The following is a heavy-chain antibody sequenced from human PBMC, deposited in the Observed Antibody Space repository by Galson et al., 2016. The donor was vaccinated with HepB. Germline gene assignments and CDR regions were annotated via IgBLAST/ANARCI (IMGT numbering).Heavy chain of an antibody. CDR1: GFTFITYD. V-gene: IGHV3-13*04. Sequence: SLRLSCAASGFTFITYDMHWVRQATGKGLEWVSAIETAGATYYSDSVKGRFTISRDNAKNSLYLQMDSLRIEDTAVYYCAKATSGSAFGSRFFLHWGQGTLVSVSS. CDR3: AKATSGSAFGSRFFLH. D-gene: IGHD3-10*01. J-gene: IGHJ1*01. CDR2: IETAGAT.